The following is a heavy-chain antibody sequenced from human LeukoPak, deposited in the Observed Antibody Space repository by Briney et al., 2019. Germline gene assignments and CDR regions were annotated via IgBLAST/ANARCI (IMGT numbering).Heavy chain of an antibody. V-gene: IGHV1-69*04. CDR2: IIPILGIA. CDR3: ARDGVGPEMATVLGIFDY. CDR1: GGTFSSYA. D-gene: IGHD5-24*01. J-gene: IGHJ4*02. Sequence: GASVKVSCKASGGTFSSYAISWVRQAPGQGLEWMGRIIPILGIANYAQKFQGRVTITADKSTSTAYMELSSLRSEDTAVYYCARDGVGPEMATVLGIFDYWGQGTLVTVSS.